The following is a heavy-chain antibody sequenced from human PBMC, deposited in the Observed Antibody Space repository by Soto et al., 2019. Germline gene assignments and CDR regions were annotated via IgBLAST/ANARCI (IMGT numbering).Heavy chain of an antibody. V-gene: IGHV4-34*01. CDR1: CGSVSGYY. CDR3: ARDYLVEAAGAYYYYGMDV. Sequence: SETLSLACSFYCGSVSGYYWSCIRHAPGSGREWIGEINHSGSTNYNPSLKSRVTISVDTSKNQFSLKLSSVTAADTAVYYCARDYLVEAAGAYYYYGMDVWGQGTTVTVSS. CDR2: INHSGST. D-gene: IGHD6-13*01. J-gene: IGHJ6*02.